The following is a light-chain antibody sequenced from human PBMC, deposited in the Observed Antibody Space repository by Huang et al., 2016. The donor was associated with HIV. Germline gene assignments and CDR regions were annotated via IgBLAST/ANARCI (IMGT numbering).Light chain of an antibody. CDR3: QQYQSVPWT. Sequence: DIQMTQSPSSRSASVGDRVTIICRASQGFSKSLAWYQQKPGKAPKLLLYSTSKLESGVPSRFSGSGSGTYYTLTIITLQPEDLATYYCQQYQSVPWTFGQGTKVAI. CDR2: STS. V-gene: IGKV1-NL1*01. CDR1: QGFSKS. J-gene: IGKJ1*01.